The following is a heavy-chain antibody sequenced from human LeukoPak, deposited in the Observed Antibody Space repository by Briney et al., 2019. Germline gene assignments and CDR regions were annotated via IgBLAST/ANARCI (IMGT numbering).Heavy chain of an antibody. CDR3: ARGGGFYDSSGYYYDSWFDP. D-gene: IGHD3-22*01. Sequence: SETLSLTCTVSGGSISSHYWSWIRQPPGKGLEWIGYIYYSGSTNYNPSLKSRVTISVDTSKNQFSLKLSSVTAADTAVYYCARGGGFYDSSGYYYDSWFDPWGQGTLVTVSS. J-gene: IGHJ5*02. CDR2: IYYSGST. CDR1: GGSISSHY. V-gene: IGHV4-59*11.